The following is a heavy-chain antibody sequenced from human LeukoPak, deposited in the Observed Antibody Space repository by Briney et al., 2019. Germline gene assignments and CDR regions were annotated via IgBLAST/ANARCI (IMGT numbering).Heavy chain of an antibody. CDR1: GFTFSSYS. CDR3: ARQLSYYYDSSGYYYPDY. V-gene: IGHV3-21*01. Sequence: GGSLRLSCAASGFTFSSYSMNWVRQAPGKGLEWVSSISSSSSYIYYADSVKGRFTISRDNAKNSLYLQMNSLRAEDTAVYYCARQLSYYYDSSGYYYPDYRGQGTLVTVSS. J-gene: IGHJ4*02. CDR2: ISSSSSYI. D-gene: IGHD3-22*01.